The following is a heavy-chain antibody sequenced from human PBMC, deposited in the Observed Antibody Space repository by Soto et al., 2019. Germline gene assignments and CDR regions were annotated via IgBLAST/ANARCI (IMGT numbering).Heavy chain of an antibody. CDR2: MNPTSGNT. Sequence: GASVKVSCKASGYTFTSYDINWVRQATGQGLEWMGWMNPTSGNTGYAQKFQGRVTMTRNTSISTAYMELSSLRSEDTAVYYCARYSSLAAAGDYWGQGTLVTVSS. D-gene: IGHD6-13*01. CDR3: ARYSSLAAAGDY. CDR1: GYTFTSYD. V-gene: IGHV1-8*01. J-gene: IGHJ4*02.